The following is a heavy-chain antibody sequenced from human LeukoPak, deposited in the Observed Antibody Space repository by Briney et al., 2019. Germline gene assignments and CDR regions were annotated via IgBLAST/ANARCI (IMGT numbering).Heavy chain of an antibody. CDR3: ARDLRQQLVRRSPTEFDP. V-gene: IGHV3-21*01. D-gene: IGHD6-13*01. CDR1: GFTFSSYS. CDR2: ISSSSSYI. J-gene: IGHJ5*02. Sequence: GGSLRLSCAASGFTFSSYSMNWVRQAPGKGLEWVSSISSSSSYIYYADSMKGRFTISRDNAKNSLYLQMNSLRAEDTAVYYCARDLRQQLVRRSPTEFDPWGQGTLVTVSS.